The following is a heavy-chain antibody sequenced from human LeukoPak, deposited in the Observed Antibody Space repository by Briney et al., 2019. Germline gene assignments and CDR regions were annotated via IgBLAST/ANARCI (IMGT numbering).Heavy chain of an antibody. J-gene: IGHJ6*02. CDR1: GYTFTSYG. D-gene: IGHD3-9*01. CDR2: ISAYNGNT. CDR3: ARANYDILTGYYHYGMDV. V-gene: IGHV1-18*01. Sequence: GASVKVSCKASGYTFTSYGISWVRQAPGQGLEWMGWISAYNGNTSYAQKLQGRVTMTTDTSTSTAYMELRSLRSDDTAVYYCARANYDILTGYYHYGMDVWGQGTTVTVSS.